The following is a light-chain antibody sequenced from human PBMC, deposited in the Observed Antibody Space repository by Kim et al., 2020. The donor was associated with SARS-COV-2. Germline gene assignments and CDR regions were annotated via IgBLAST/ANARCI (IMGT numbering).Light chain of an antibody. CDR2: DAS. V-gene: IGKV1-5*01. Sequence: SASVGDSVTITCRASQKIDNWLAWYQQKPGKAPKFLIYDASTLEGGVPSRFSGRRSGTEFTLTIRSLQPEDFATYYCQQYYSYSWTFGQGTKVEIK. CDR3: QQYYSYSWT. J-gene: IGKJ1*01. CDR1: QKIDNW.